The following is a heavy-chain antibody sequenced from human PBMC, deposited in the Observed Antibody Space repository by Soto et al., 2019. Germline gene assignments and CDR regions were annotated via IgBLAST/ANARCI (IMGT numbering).Heavy chain of an antibody. CDR3: ARDQVGYCSGGSCYHDFDY. V-gene: IGHV1-2*02. Sequence: ASVKVSCKASGYTFTGYYMHWVRQAPGQGLEWMGWINPNSGGTNYAQKFQGRVTMTTDTSTSTAYMELRSLRSDDTAVYYCARDQVGYCSGGSCYHDFDYWGQGTLVTVSS. J-gene: IGHJ4*02. CDR2: INPNSGGT. D-gene: IGHD2-15*01. CDR1: GYTFTGYY.